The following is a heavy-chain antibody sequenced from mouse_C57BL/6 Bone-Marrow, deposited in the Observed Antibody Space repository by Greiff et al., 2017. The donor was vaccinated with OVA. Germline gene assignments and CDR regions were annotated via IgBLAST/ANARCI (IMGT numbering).Heavy chain of an antibody. J-gene: IGHJ4*01. CDR3: ASTFYYGSHYYAMDY. CDR1: GYTFTSYW. D-gene: IGHD1-1*01. V-gene: IGHV1-72*01. Sequence: QVQLKQPGAELVKPGASVKLSCKASGYTFTSYWMHWVKQRPGRGLEWIGRIDPNSGGTKYNEKFKSKATLTVDKPSSTAYMQLSSLTSEDSAVYYCASTFYYGSHYYAMDYWGQGTSVTVSS. CDR2: IDPNSGGT.